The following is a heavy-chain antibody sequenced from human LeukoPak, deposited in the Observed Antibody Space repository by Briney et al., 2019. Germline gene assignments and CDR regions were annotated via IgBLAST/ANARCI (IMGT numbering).Heavy chain of an antibody. CDR3: ATRDPAAPLRTPFYYYYYYMDV. D-gene: IGHD2-15*01. CDR2: FDPEGGET. J-gene: IGHJ6*03. CDR1: GYTLTELS. V-gene: IGHV1-24*01. Sequence: ASVKVSCKVSGYTLTELSMHWVRQAPGKGLEWMGGFDPEGGETIYAQKFQGRVTMTEDTSTDTAYMELSSLRSEDTAVYYCATRDPAAPLRTPFYYYYYYMDVWGKGTTVTVSS.